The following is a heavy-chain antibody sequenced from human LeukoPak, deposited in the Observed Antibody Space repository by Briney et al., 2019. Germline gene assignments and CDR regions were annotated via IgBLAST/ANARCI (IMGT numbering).Heavy chain of an antibody. CDR1: GFPFSNYA. Sequence: GTSLRLSCAASGFPFSNYAMHWVRQDPGKGLEWVAVIWYDGSDKYYGESLKGRFTISRDNAKNTLYLQMNSLRAEDTAVYYCARGYYDSSGYYLIDYWGQGTLVTVSS. J-gene: IGHJ4*02. V-gene: IGHV3-33*03. CDR2: IWYDGSDK. D-gene: IGHD3-22*01. CDR3: ARGYYDSSGYYLIDY.